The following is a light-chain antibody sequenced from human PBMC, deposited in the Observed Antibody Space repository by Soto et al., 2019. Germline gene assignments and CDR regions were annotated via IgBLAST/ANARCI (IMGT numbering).Light chain of an antibody. CDR2: AKN. V-gene: IGLV1-44*01. CDR3: AAWDDSLNGVL. Sequence: QSVLTQPPSTSGTPGQSVTMSCSGSSSNFGRHSVSWYQQLPGTAPSLLIYAKNQRPSGVPDRFSGSKSGNSASLTISGLQSEDEGFYHCAAWDDSLNGVLFGGGTQLTVL. CDR1: SSNFGRHS. J-gene: IGLJ2*01.